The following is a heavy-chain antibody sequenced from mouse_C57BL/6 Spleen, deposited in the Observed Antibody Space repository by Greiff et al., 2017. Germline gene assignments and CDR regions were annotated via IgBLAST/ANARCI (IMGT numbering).Heavy chain of an antibody. CDR3: ARRGGYDSMDY. D-gene: IGHD2-2*01. CDR2: IDPSDSET. V-gene: IGHV1-52*01. J-gene: IGHJ4*01. CDR1: GYTFTSYW. Sequence: VQLQQPGAELVRPGSSVQLSCKASGYTFTSYWMHWVKQRPIQGLEWIGNIDPSDSETHYNQKFKDKATLTVDKSSSTAYMQLSSLTSEDSAVYYCARRGGYDSMDYWGQGTSVTVSS.